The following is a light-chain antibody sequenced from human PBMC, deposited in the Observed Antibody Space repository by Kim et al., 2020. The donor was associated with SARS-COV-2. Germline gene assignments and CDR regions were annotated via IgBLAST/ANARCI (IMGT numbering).Light chain of an antibody. J-gene: IGLJ3*02. CDR2: HDT. Sequence: PGKTATITCGGNKIGSESLHWYQQRPGQAPVLLIYHDTDRPSGIPERFSASKSGNTATLTITRVEAGDEADYYCHLWDSDSDHWVFGGGTQLTVL. CDR1: KIGSES. CDR3: HLWDSDSDHWV. V-gene: IGLV3-21*04.